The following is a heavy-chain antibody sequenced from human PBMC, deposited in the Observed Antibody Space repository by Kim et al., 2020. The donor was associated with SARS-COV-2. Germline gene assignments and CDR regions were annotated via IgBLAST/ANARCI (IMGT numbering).Heavy chain of an antibody. CDR3: ARDRSNSAMDV. Sequence: GGSLRLSCAASGFIFSSNGLHWVRQAPGKGLEWVAAIWHDGSQRYYSDSVKGRFTISSDDTKSTLYLQMNSLRAEDTVDYYCARDRSNSAMDVWGHGTT. CDR1: GFIFSSNG. J-gene: IGHJ6*02. CDR2: IWHDGSQR. V-gene: IGHV3-33*01. D-gene: IGHD3-10*01.